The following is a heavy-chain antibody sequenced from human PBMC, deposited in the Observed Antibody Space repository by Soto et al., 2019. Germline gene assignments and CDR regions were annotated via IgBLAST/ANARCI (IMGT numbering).Heavy chain of an antibody. Sequence: GASVKVSCKASGYTFTSYGISWVRQAPGQGPEWMGWISAYNGNTNYAQKLQGRVTMTTDTSTSTAYMELRSLRSDDTAVYYCARVFRWFGELLYLSSYYYYMDVWGKGTTVTVSS. CDR3: ARVFRWFGELLYLSSYYYYMDV. V-gene: IGHV1-18*01. CDR2: ISAYNGNT. J-gene: IGHJ6*03. D-gene: IGHD3-10*01. CDR1: GYTFTSYG.